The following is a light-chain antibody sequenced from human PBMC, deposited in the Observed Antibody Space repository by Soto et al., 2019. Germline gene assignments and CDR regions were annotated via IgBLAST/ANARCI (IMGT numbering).Light chain of an antibody. CDR3: QQRSDWPPGYT. CDR2: DAS. V-gene: IGKV3-11*01. J-gene: IGKJ2*01. CDR1: QSVSSY. Sequence: EIVLTQSPATLSLSPGERATLSCRASQSVSSYLAWYQHKPGQAPRLLIYDASIRATGIPARFSGSGSRTDFTLTIGSLEPEDFAVYYCQQRSDWPPGYTFGQGTKVEIK.